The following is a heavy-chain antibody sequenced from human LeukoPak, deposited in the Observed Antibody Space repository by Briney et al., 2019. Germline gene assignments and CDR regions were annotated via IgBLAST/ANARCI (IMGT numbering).Heavy chain of an antibody. Sequence: SETLSLTCAVYGGSFSGYYWSWIRQPPRKGLEWICEINDIGNTNYDPSLRSRVTISVDTSKNQFSLSLTSATAADTAVYFCARLGSVGYYNYQYMDIWGNGTTVTVSS. CDR2: INDIGNT. J-gene: IGHJ6*03. V-gene: IGHV4-34*01. D-gene: IGHD3-10*01. CDR1: GGSFSGYY. CDR3: ARLGSVGYYNYQYMDI.